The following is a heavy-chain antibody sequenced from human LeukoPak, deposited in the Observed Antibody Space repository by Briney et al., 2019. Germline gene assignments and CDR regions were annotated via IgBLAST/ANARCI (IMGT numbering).Heavy chain of an antibody. CDR1: GYNLIELS. CDR3: ATSRNEASELSVSSGYDFDY. D-gene: IGHD3-22*01. Sequence: ASVKVSCKVSGYNLIELSMYWVRQTPGKGLEWMGGFDPEDAKTIYAPRFQGRVTMTEDTATDTAYLELTSLRSEDTAVYYCATSRNEASELSVSSGYDFDYWGQGTLVTVSS. J-gene: IGHJ4*02. CDR2: FDPEDAKT. V-gene: IGHV1-24*01.